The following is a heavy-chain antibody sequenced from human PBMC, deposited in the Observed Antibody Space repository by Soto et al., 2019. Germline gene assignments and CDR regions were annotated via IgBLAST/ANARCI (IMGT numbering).Heavy chain of an antibody. CDR2: IYYSGIT. Sequence: PSETLSLTCTVSGGSISSYYWSWIRQPPGKGLEWIGYIYYSGITDYNPSLKSRVTISVDTSKSQFSLKLSSVTAADTAVYYCASSNYDSPIPLYYWGQGTLVTVSS. CDR3: ASSNYDSPIPLYY. V-gene: IGHV4-59*01. J-gene: IGHJ4*02. D-gene: IGHD3-22*01. CDR1: GGSISSYY.